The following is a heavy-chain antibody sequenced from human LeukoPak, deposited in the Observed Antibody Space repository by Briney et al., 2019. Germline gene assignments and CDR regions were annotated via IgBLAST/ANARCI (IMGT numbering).Heavy chain of an antibody. J-gene: IGHJ4*02. Sequence: PSQTLSLTCTVSGGSISSGSYYWSWIRQPAGKGLEWIGRVYSSGSTNYNPSLKSRVSISVDTSKNQFSLRLSSVTAADTAVYYCARGGYCGGDCYFYYWGQGTLVTVSS. CDR1: GGSISSGSYY. D-gene: IGHD2-21*02. CDR2: VYSSGST. CDR3: ARGGYCGGDCYFYY. V-gene: IGHV4-61*02.